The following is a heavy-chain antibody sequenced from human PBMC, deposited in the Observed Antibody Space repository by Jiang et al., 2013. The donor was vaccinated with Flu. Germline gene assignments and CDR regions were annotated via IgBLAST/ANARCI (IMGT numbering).Heavy chain of an antibody. Sequence: VQLVESGGGVGQPGRSLRLSCAASGFTFNRYAMHWVRQAPGKGLEWVAVISYDGRNKYYADSVKGRFTISRDSSDNTLSLQMNSLRPEDTALYYCAREASLSGSYSAPGFWGQGTPGHRLL. CDR2: ISYDGRNK. V-gene: IGHV3-30*04. CDR1: GFTFNRYA. J-gene: IGHJ4*02. CDR3: AREASLSGSYSAPGF. D-gene: IGHD3-10*01.